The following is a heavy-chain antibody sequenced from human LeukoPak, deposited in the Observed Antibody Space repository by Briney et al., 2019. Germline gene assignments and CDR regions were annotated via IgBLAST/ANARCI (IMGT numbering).Heavy chain of an antibody. CDR2: IHYSGKT. D-gene: IGHD4-17*01. J-gene: IGHJ4*02. V-gene: IGHV4-39*06. CDR3: ARDYGDHRVDY. Sequence: SETLSLTCTVSSGSISSGAYYWGWIREPPGKGLEWIGTIHYSGKTYYNPSLKSRITISIDTSKKQFALKLSSVTAADTAVYYCARDYGDHRVDYWGQGTLVTVSS. CDR1: SGSISSGAYY.